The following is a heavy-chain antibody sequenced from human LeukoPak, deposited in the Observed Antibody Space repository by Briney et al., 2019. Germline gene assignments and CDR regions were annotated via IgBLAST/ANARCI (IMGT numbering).Heavy chain of an antibody. CDR2: IYAGGGDT. D-gene: IGHD4-17*01. CDR1: EDGLIKHH. CDR3: VTEPPGAYYFDY. Sequence: ASVKVSCKPSEDGLIKHHVHWVRQAPGQGLEWMGMIYAGGGDTRFARKFQGRVTLTRDTSTTTVYMDLTTLTSEDTAVYVCVTEPPGAYYFDYWGQGTLVTVSS. V-gene: IGHV1-46*01. J-gene: IGHJ4*02.